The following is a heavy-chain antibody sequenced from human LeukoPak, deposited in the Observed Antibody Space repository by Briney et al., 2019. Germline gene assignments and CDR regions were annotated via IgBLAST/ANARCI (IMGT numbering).Heavy chain of an antibody. D-gene: IGHD4-17*01. Sequence: GGSLRLSCAASGFTFSSYAMHWVRQAPGRGLEWVSYISSSGSTIYYADSVKGRFTISRDNAKNSLYLQMNSLRAEDTAVYYCARYPTAHGAFDIWGQGTMVTVSS. J-gene: IGHJ3*02. CDR3: ARYPTAHGAFDI. CDR2: ISSSGSTI. V-gene: IGHV3-48*04. CDR1: GFTFSSYA.